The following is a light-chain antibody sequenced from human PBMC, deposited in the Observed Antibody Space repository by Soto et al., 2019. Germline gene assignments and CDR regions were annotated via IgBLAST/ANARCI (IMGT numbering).Light chain of an antibody. CDR3: LQDYNYPLT. J-gene: IGKJ2*01. V-gene: IGKV1-6*01. CDR2: AAS. CDR1: QAIGNX. Sequence: AIQMTQSPSSLSASVGDRVTITCRASQAIGNXLTWYQQKPGKAPNLLIFAASSLQSGVPSRFSGSGSGTDFTLTISSLQPEDFATYYCLQDYNYPLTFGQGTKLEIK.